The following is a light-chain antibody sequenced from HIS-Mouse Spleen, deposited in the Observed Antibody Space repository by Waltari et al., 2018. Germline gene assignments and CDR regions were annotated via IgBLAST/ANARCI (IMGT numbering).Light chain of an antibody. CDR2: GAS. Sequence: EIGLTQSPGTLSLSPGERATLPCRASQSVSSSYLAWYQQKPGQAPRLLIYGASSRATGIPDRFSGSGSGTDFTLTISRLEPEDFAVYYCQQYGSSPTWTFGQGTKVEIK. CDR1: QSVSSSY. J-gene: IGKJ1*01. V-gene: IGKV3-20*01. CDR3: QQYGSSPTWT.